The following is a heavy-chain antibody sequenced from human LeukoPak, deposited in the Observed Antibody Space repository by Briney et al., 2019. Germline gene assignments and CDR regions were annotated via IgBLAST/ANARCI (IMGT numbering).Heavy chain of an antibody. CDR3: ARTTGTFCSSTSCNYYFDY. D-gene: IGHD2-2*01. Sequence: PSETLSLTCTVSGGSISSYYWSWIRQPPGKGLEWIGYIYYSGSTNYNPSLKSRVTISVDTSKNQFSLKLSSVTAADTAVYYCARTTGTFCSSTSCNYYFDYWGQGTLVTVSS. CDR1: GGSISSYY. J-gene: IGHJ4*02. CDR2: IYYSGST. V-gene: IGHV4-59*08.